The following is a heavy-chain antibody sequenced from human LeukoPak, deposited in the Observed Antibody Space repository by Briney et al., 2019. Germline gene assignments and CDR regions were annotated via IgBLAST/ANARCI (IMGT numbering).Heavy chain of an antibody. CDR2: ISAYNGNT. J-gene: IGHJ4*02. CDR1: GYTFTSYG. CDR3: ARDFPITMVRGVTPFDY. Sequence: ASVKVSCKASGYTFTSYGISWVRQAPGQGLEWMGWISAYNGNTNYAQKLQGRVTMTTDTCTSTAYMELRSLRSDDTAVYYCARDFPITMVRGVTPFDYWGQGTLVTVSS. D-gene: IGHD3-10*01. V-gene: IGHV1-18*01.